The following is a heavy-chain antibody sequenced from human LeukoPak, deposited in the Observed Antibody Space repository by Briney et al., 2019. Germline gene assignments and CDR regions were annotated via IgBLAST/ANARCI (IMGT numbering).Heavy chain of an antibody. D-gene: IGHD3-22*01. Sequence: PGGSLRLSCAASGFTFSSYGMHWVRQAPGKGLEWVAFIRYDGSNKYYADSVKGRFTISRDNAKNSLYLQMNSLRAEDTAVYYCARDLYYYDSSGYWGQGTLVTVSS. CDR3: ARDLYYYDSSGY. CDR1: GFTFSSYG. CDR2: IRYDGSNK. V-gene: IGHV3-30*02. J-gene: IGHJ4*02.